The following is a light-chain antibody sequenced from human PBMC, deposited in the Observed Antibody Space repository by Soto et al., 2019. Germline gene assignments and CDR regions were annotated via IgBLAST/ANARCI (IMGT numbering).Light chain of an antibody. V-gene: IGKV1-5*03. Sequence: DIQMTQSPSTLSASVGDRVTITCRASQSIDNWLAWYQHKPGKAPNLLIYKASTLQSGVSSRFSGSGSGTGFTLTISNLQPDDFATYYCQQYDTYPWTFGQGTKVEIK. CDR1: QSIDNW. CDR3: QQYDTYPWT. CDR2: KAS. J-gene: IGKJ1*01.